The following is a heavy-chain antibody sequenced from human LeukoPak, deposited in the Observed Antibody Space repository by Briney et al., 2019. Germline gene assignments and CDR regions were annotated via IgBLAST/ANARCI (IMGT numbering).Heavy chain of an antibody. CDR3: ARGPYCSSASCYSPYYSYYMDV. D-gene: IGHD2-2*01. Sequence: GESLKISCKGSGYSFTNYLIGWVRQMPGKGLEWMGIIYPGDSNTRYSPSFQGQVTISADKSITTAYLQWSSLKASDTAIYYCARGPYCSSASCYSPYYSYYMDVWGKGTTVTVS. CDR1: GYSFTNYL. V-gene: IGHV5-51*01. CDR2: IYPGDSNT. J-gene: IGHJ6*03.